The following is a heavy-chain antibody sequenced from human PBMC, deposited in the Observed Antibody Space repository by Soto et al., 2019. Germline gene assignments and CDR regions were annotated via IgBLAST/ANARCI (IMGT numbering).Heavy chain of an antibody. V-gene: IGHV3-33*01. CDR1: GFAFSYHG. CDR3: ATDLGRTVGAS. D-gene: IGHD1-26*01. Sequence: QVQLVESGGGVVQPGTSLRLSCAASGFAFSYHGIHWVRQAPGKGLEWVAVTWSGGRGEYYADSVRGRFTISRDNSKTTVYLQMNSLRVEDTAVYYCATDLGRTVGASWGQGTLVTVSS. CDR2: TWSGGRGE. J-gene: IGHJ5*02.